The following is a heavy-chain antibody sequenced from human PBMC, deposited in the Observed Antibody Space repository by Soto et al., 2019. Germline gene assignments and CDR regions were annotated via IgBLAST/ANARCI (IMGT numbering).Heavy chain of an antibody. V-gene: IGHV4-59*01. CDR1: GGSISSYY. CDR2: IYYSGST. CDR3: VKEGRRGFDP. J-gene: IGHJ5*02. Sequence: QVQLQESGPGLVKPSETLSLTCTVSGGSISSYYWSWIRQPPGKGLEWIGYIYYSGSTNYNPSLKSRVTISVDTSKNQFSLKLSSVTAADTAVYYCVKEGRRGFDPWGQGTLVTVSS.